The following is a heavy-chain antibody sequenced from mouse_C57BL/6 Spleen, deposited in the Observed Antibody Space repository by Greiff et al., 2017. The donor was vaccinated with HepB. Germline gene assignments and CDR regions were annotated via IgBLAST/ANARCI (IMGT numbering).Heavy chain of an antibody. CDR1: GYTFTSYW. Sequence: QVQLQQPGAELVKPGASVKMSCKASGYTFTSYWMTWVKQRPGQGLEWIGDIYPGSGSTNYNEKFKSKATLTVDTSSSTAYMQLSSLTSEDSAVYYCARSGDYDGYAMDYWGQGTSVTVSS. CDR2: IYPGSGST. D-gene: IGHD2-4*01. V-gene: IGHV1-55*01. CDR3: ARSGDYDGYAMDY. J-gene: IGHJ4*01.